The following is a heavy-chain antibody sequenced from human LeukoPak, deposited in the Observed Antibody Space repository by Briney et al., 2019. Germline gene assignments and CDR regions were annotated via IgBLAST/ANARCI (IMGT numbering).Heavy chain of an antibody. Sequence: PSETLSLTCTVSGGSISSGSYYWSWIRQPAGTGLEWIGRIYTSGSTNYNPSLKSRVTISVDTSKNQFSLKLSSVTAADTAVYYCARDIKYNYYMDVWGKGTTVTVSS. D-gene: IGHD6-6*01. V-gene: IGHV4-61*02. CDR2: IYTSGST. J-gene: IGHJ6*03. CDR1: GGSISSGSYY. CDR3: ARDIKYNYYMDV.